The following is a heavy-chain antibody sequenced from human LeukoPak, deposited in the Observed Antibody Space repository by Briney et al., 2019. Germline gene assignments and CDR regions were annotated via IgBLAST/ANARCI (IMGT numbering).Heavy chain of an antibody. D-gene: IGHD2-15*01. CDR1: GFIFSSYS. V-gene: IGHV3-21*01. CDR3: ARWVLEGYCSGGSCYSDY. CDR2: ISSSSSYI. Sequence: GGSLRLSCAASGFIFSSYSMNWVRQAPGKGLEWVSSISSSSSYIYYADSVKGRFTISRDNAKNSLYLQMNSLRAEDTAVYYCARWVLEGYCSGGSCYSDYWGQGTLVTVSS. J-gene: IGHJ4*02.